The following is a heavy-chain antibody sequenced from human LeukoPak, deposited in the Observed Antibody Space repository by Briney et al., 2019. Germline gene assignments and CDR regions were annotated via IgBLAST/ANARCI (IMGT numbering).Heavy chain of an antibody. J-gene: IGHJ4*02. CDR3: TLRGDDYYFDY. CDR1: GFTFSSSW. CDR2: INQDGSEI. D-gene: IGHD3-10*01. Sequence: GGSLRLSCAASGFTFSSSWMTWVRQAPGKGLEWVASINQDGSEIHYVDSVKGRFTISRDNSKNTLYLEVISLTAEDTAVYYCTLRGDDYYFDYWGQGTLVTVSS. V-gene: IGHV3-7*03.